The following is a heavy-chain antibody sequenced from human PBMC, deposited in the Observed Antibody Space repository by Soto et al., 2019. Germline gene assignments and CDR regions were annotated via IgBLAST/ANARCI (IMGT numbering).Heavy chain of an antibody. D-gene: IGHD6-19*01. Sequence: QVQLVQSGAEVKKPGSSVKVSCKASGDTFRNYAFTWVRQAPGQGLEWMGTIIPLFSTRYAQKFQGRVTMTADESTSTVYMDLSSLKSDDTAVYYCARDPGIAVVGRGTSSEHWGQGTLVTVSS. J-gene: IGHJ1*01. V-gene: IGHV1-69*18. CDR3: ARDPGIAVVGRGTSSEH. CDR2: IIPLFST. CDR1: GDTFRNYA.